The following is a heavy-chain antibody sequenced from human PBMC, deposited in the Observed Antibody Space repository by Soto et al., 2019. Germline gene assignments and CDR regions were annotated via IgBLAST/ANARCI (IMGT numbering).Heavy chain of an antibody. J-gene: IGHJ3*02. V-gene: IGHV1-18*01. Sequence: QGQLLQSGDEVKTPGASARVSCRASGYPFTSYGISWVRQAPGQGLEWVAWISAYNGNRDIAQKFQGRVTMTLETSTGTAHMELGDLTSADTAVYYCARGRIVASIHDAFEIWGQGTNVTVSS. D-gene: IGHD5-12*01. CDR1: GYPFTSYG. CDR3: ARGRIVASIHDAFEI. CDR2: ISAYNGNR.